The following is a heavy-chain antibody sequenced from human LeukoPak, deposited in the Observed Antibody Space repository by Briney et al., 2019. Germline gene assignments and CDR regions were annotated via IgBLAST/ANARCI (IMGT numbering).Heavy chain of an antibody. CDR2: IYHSGTT. CDR3: ARLLDRNYEGGAFDP. V-gene: IGHV4-39*01. CDR1: GASISSYY. D-gene: IGHD1-14*01. Sequence: SETLSLTCTVSGASISSYYWNWIRQPPGKGLEWIGSIYHSGTTSYNPALKSRVTISVDTSKTQFSLKLSSVTAADTAVYYCARLLDRNYEGGAFDPWGQGTLVTVSS. J-gene: IGHJ5*02.